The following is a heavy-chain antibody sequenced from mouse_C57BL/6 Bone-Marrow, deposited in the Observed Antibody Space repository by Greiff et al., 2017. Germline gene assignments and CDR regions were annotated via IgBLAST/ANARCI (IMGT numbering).Heavy chain of an antibody. D-gene: IGHD1-1*01. J-gene: IGHJ2*01. CDR1: GFNIKDYY. CDR3: TRPQFITRDY. CDR2: LDPEDGDT. V-gene: IGHV14-1*01. Sequence: VQLQQSGAELVRPGASVKLSCTASGFNIKDYYMHWVKQRPEQGLEWIGRLDPEDGDTEYAPKFQGKATMTADTSSNTAYLQLSSLTSEDTAVYYCTRPQFITRDYWGQGTTLTVSS.